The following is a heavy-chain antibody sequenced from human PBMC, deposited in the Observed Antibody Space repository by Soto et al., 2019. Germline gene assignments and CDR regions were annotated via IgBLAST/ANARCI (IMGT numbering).Heavy chain of an antibody. Sequence: PGESLRLSYAASGCTFSNAWMNWVRQAPGKGLEWVGRIKSKTDGGTTDYAAPVKGRFTISRDDSKNTLYLQMNSLKTEDTAVYHCTTVGSGLRLPYDYYYGMDVWGQGTTVTVSS. D-gene: IGHD5-12*01. V-gene: IGHV3-15*07. J-gene: IGHJ6*02. CDR1: GCTFSNAW. CDR3: TTVGSGLRLPYDYYYGMDV. CDR2: IKSKTDGGTT.